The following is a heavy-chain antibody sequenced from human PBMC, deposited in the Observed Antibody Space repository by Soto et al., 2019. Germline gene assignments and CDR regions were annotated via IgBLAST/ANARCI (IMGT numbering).Heavy chain of an antibody. Sequence: QVQLHESGPGLVRPSETLALTCTVSGGIISNYYWNWIRQPPGKGLEWMGHIYFRGSTNYNPSLTSRISISVDTSKNQFSLKLNSVTAPDTAVYYCARGWRDRDFDYWGQGILVTVSS. J-gene: IGHJ4*02. CDR1: GGIISNYY. D-gene: IGHD2-15*01. V-gene: IGHV4-59*01. CDR3: ARGWRDRDFDY. CDR2: IYFRGST.